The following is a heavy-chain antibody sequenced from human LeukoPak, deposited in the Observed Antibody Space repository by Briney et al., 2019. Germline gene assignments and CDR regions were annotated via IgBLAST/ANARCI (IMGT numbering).Heavy chain of an antibody. J-gene: IGHJ5*02. D-gene: IGHD3-10*01. V-gene: IGHV1-46*01. CDR2: INPSGGST. Sequence: ASVKVSCKASGYTFTSYYMHWVRQAPGQGLEWMGIINPSGGSTSYAQKFQGRVTMTRDTSTSTVYMELSSLRSEDTAVYYCARDKKVRGVIIKRGSENWFDPWGQGTLVTVSS. CDR3: ARDKKVRGVIIKRGSENWFDP. CDR1: GYTFTSYY.